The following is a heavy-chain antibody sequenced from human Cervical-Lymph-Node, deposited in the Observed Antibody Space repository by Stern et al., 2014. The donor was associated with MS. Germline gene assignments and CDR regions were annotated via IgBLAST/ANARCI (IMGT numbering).Heavy chain of an antibody. CDR3: ARGASDY. CDR1: GYTFSVYN. CDR2: INPNSGGT. D-gene: IGHD3-16*01. V-gene: IGHV1-2*06. Sequence: VQLVASGAEVKKPGASLKVSCKASGYTFSVYNIHWVRQAPGQGLEWMGRINPNSGGTNYAQKFQGRVTMTRDTSISIVYMELTRLRSDDTAVYYCARGASDYWGQGTLVTVSS. J-gene: IGHJ4*02.